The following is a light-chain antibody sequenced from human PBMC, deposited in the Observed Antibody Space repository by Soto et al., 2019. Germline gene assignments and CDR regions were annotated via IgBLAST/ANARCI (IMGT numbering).Light chain of an antibody. CDR2: LNN. CDR3: AAWDASLIGWV. V-gene: IGLV1-44*01. CDR1: SSNIGSNT. Sequence: QAVVTQPPSASGTPGQRVTISCSGGSSNIGSNTVNWYQQLPGTAPKLLIYLNNQRPSGVPDRFSGSKSGTSASLAISGLQSEDEADYFCAAWDASLIGWVFGGGTKLTVL. J-gene: IGLJ3*02.